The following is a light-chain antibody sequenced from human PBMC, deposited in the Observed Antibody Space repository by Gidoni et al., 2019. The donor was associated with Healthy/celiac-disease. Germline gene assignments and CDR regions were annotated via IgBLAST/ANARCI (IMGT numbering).Light chain of an antibody. Sequence: DIQMTQSPSTLSASVGDRGTITCRASQSISSWLAWYQQNPGKAPKLLIYKASSLESGVPSRFSGSGSGTEFPLTISSLQPDDFATYYCQQYNSYRYTFGQGTKLEIK. CDR2: KAS. CDR1: QSISSW. CDR3: QQYNSYRYT. V-gene: IGKV1-5*03. J-gene: IGKJ2*01.